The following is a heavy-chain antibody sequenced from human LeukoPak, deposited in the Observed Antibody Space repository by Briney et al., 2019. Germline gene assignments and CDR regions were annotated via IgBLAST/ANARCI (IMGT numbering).Heavy chain of an antibody. CDR3: ARDGYGGNGDAFDI. Sequence: ASVTVSCKASGYTFTGYYMHWVRQGPGQGLEWMGWINPNSGGTNYAQKFQGRVTMTRDTSISTAYMELSRLRSDDTAVYYCARDGYGGNGDAFDIWGQGTMVTVSS. J-gene: IGHJ3*02. CDR1: GYTFTGYY. D-gene: IGHD4-23*01. CDR2: INPNSGGT. V-gene: IGHV1-2*02.